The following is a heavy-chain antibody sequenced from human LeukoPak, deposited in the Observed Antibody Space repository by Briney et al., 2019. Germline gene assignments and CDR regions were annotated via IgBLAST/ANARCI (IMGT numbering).Heavy chain of an antibody. J-gene: IGHJ6*03. CDR1: GGSISNRNYH. Sequence: SETLSLTCTVSGGSISNRNYHWGWIRQPPGKGLEWIGSICSSGSAYYNPSLKSRVTISVDTSKNQFSLKLSSVTAADTAVYYCARPATDFIAVAGAGSDYYYMDVWGKGTTVTISS. CDR3: ARPATDFIAVAGAGSDYYYMDV. CDR2: ICSSGSA. V-gene: IGHV4-39*07. D-gene: IGHD6-19*01.